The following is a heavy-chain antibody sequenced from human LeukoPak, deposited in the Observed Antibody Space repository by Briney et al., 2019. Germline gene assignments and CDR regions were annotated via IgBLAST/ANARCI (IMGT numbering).Heavy chain of an antibody. CDR1: GFTFSSYG. CDR3: AKDGMATIARLDY. V-gene: IGHV3-30*02. D-gene: IGHD5-24*01. J-gene: IGHJ4*02. Sequence: GGSLRLSCAASGFTFSSYGMHWVRQAPGKGLEWVAFIRYDGSNKYYADSVKGRFTISRDNSKNTLYLQMNSLRAEDTAVYYCAKDGMATIARLDYWGQGTLVTVSS. CDR2: IRYDGSNK.